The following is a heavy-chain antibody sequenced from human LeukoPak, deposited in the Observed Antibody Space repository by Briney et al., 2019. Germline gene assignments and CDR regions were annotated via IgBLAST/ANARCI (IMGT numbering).Heavy chain of an antibody. CDR3: ARSVYSYGYWRGSGYDGMDV. J-gene: IGHJ6*04. CDR2: IIPTFGTA. CDR1: GGTFSSYA. D-gene: IGHD5-18*01. V-gene: IGHV1-69*06. Sequence: GSSVKLSCTASGGTFSSYAISWVRQAPGQGVEWIGGIIPTFGTANSAPKFQGRVTITADKFTITVDMELSSLRSEDTSVYYCARSVYSYGYWRGSGYDGMDVWGKGTTVTVSS.